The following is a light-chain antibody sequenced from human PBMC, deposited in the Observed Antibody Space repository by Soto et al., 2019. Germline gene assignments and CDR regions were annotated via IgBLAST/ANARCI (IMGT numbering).Light chain of an antibody. J-gene: IGKJ1*01. CDR3: QHSYGTPRT. CDR2: AVS. CDR1: QSISTY. V-gene: IGKV1-39*01. Sequence: DIQMTQSPSSLSASVGDRVTITCRASQSISTYLNWYQHKPGKAPKVLIYAVSSLQSRVPSRFSGSGSGTDFSLTITSLQPEDSSTYYSQHSYGTPRTFGQGTNEEIK.